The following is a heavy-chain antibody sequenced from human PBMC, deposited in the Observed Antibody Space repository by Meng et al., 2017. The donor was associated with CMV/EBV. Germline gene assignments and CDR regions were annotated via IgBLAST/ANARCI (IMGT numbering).Heavy chain of an antibody. CDR2: IYSSGST. CDR3: ARDYRITIGPFYYYYGMDV. V-gene: IGHV3-53*01. CDR1: GFTVSSHY. J-gene: IGHJ6*02. Sequence: GESLKISCAASGFTVSSHYMSWVRQAPGKGLEWVSVIYSSGSTYYADSVKGRFTISRDNSKNTLYLQMNSLRAEDTAVYYCARDYRITIGPFYYYYGMDVWGQGTTVTVSS. D-gene: IGHD3-9*01.